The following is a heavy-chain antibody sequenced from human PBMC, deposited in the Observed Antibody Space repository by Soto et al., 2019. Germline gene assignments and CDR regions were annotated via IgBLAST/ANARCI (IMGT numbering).Heavy chain of an antibody. CDR3: ASRDPGTSVDY. CDR2: IYRTGST. CDR1: GVSFTSNNW. J-gene: IGHJ4*02. D-gene: IGHD1-7*01. Sequence: PSETLSLTCAVSGVSFTSNNWWTWVRQPPGQGLEWIGEIYRTGSTNYNPSLKSRVTISLDKSENQFSLKVTSLTAADTAVYYCASRDPGTSVDYWGQGTLVNVSS. V-gene: IGHV4-4*02.